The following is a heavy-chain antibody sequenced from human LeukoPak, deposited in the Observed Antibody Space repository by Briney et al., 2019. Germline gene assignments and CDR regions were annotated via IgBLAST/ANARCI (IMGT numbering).Heavy chain of an antibody. V-gene: IGHV1-18*01. J-gene: IGHJ4*02. CDR3: ARDQYYDSSGYSHWYYFDY. Sequence: ASVKVSCKASGYTFTNYGISWVRQAPGQGLEWMGWISAYNGNTNYAQNIQGRVTMTTETFTSTATLELRSLRSDDTAVYYCARDQYYDSSGYSHWYYFDYWGQGTLVTVSS. CDR1: GYTFTNYG. D-gene: IGHD3-22*01. CDR2: ISAYNGNT.